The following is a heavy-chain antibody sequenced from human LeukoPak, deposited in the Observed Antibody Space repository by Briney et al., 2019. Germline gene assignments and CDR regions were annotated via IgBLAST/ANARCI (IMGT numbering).Heavy chain of an antibody. Sequence: GGSLRLSCVASGFTFSNYAMSWVRQAPGKGLEWVSAISGSGGSTYYADSVKGRFTISRDNSKNTLYLQMNSLRAEDTAVYYCAKVRDPYSSSWYPFDYWGQGTLVTVSS. CDR1: GFTFSNYA. J-gene: IGHJ4*02. CDR3: AKVRDPYSSSWYPFDY. D-gene: IGHD6-13*01. CDR2: ISGSGGST. V-gene: IGHV3-23*01.